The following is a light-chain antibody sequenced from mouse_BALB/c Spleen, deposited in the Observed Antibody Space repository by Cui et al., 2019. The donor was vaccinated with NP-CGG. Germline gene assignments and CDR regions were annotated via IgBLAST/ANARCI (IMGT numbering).Light chain of an antibody. Sequence: QAVVPQESALTTSPGETVTLTCRSSTGAVTTSNYANWVQEKPDHLFTGLIGGTNNRTPGVPARFSGSLIGDKAALTITGAQTEDEAIYFCALWYSNHWVFGGGTKQTVL. J-gene: IGLJ1*01. CDR3: ALWYSNHWV. CDR2: GTN. CDR1: TGAVTTSNY. V-gene: IGLV1*01.